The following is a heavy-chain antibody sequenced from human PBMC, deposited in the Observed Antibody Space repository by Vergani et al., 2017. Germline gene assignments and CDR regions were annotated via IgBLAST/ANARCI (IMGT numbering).Heavy chain of an antibody. Sequence: QVQLVQSGAEVKKPGSSVKVSCKASGGTFSSYAISWVRQAPGQGLEWMGGIIPIFGTANYAQKFQGRVTITADESTSTAYMELSSLRYEDTAVYYCARVYYYDSSGYYLITAFDIWGQGTMVTVSS. CDR1: GGTFSSYA. V-gene: IGHV1-69*01. CDR2: IIPIFGTA. D-gene: IGHD3-22*01. CDR3: ARVYYYDSSGYYLITAFDI. J-gene: IGHJ3*02.